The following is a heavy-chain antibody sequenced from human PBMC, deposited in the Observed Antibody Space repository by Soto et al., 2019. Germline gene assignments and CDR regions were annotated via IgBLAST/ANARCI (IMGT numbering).Heavy chain of an antibody. Sequence: QVQLVESGGGVVQPGRSLRLSCAASGFTFSSYAMHWVRQAPGKGLEWVAVISYDGSNKYYADSVKGRFTISRDNSKNTVYLEMNSLRAEDTAVYYCAREGGAGGYNFDYWGQGTLVTVSS. J-gene: IGHJ4*02. V-gene: IGHV3-30-3*01. CDR1: GFTFSSYA. CDR2: ISYDGSNK. D-gene: IGHD5-12*01. CDR3: AREGGAGGYNFDY.